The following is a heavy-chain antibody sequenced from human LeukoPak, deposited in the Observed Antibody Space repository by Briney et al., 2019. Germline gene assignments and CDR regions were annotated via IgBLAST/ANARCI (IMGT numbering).Heavy chain of an antibody. CDR3: ARDPSAWSFDY. D-gene: IGHD2-2*01. V-gene: IGHV4-59*01. J-gene: IGHJ4*02. Sequence: SETLSLTCTVSGGSISSYYWSWIRQPPGKGLEWIGYIYYSGSTNYNPSLKSRVTISVDTSKNQFSLKLGSVTAADTAVYYCARDPSAWSFDYWGQGTLVTVSS. CDR2: IYYSGST. CDR1: GGSISSYY.